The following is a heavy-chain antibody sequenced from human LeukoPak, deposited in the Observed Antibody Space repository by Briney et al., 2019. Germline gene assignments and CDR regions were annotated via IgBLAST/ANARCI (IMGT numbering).Heavy chain of an antibody. J-gene: IGHJ6*02. CDR2: INPSGGST. CDR3: ARELLGYCSGGSCAYYYYGIDV. V-gene: IGHV1-46*01. Sequence: PGGSLRLSCAVSGSTFTSYYMHWVRQAPGQGLEWMGKINPSGGSTSYAQKFQGRVSMTRDTSTSTVYMELSSLRSEDTAVYYCARELLGYCSGGSCAYYYYGIDVWGPGTTVTVSS. CDR1: GSTFTSYY. D-gene: IGHD2-15*01.